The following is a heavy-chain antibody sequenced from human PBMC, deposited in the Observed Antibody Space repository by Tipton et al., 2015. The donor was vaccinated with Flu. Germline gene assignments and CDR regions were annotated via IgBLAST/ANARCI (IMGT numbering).Heavy chain of an antibody. D-gene: IGHD1-26*01. V-gene: IGHV4-4*07. CDR3: AKSGSYLEYLQH. Sequence: LRLSCTVSGGSISTYYWSWIRQPAGKGLEWIGRIYSGGNTNYNPSLKSRVTMSVDTSKNQFSLKLTSVSAADTAVYYCAKSGSYLEYLQHWGQGTLVTVSS. CDR2: IYSGGNT. J-gene: IGHJ1*01. CDR1: GGSISTYY.